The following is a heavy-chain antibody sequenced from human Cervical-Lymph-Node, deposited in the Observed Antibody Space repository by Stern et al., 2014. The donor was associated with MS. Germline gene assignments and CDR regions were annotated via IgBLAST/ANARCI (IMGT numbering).Heavy chain of an antibody. Sequence: QITLKESGPALVKPTQTLTLTCTFSGFSLSTSGMRVSWIRQPPGKALEWLARIDWDDDKFYSTSLKTRLTLSKDTSKNQVVLTMTNVDPVDTATYYCARSPPYYEFWNDYYYFDYWGQGTLVAVSS. CDR3: ARSPPYYEFWNDYYYFDY. CDR1: GFSLSTSGMR. D-gene: IGHD3-3*01. CDR2: IDWDDDK. J-gene: IGHJ4*02. V-gene: IGHV2-70*04.